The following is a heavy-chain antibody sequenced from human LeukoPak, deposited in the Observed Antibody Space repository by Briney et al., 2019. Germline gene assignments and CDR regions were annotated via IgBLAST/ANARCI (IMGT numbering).Heavy chain of an antibody. CDR3: ARDSRYDSSGHAP. CDR2: IHYGGSA. V-gene: IGHV4-34*01. CDR1: GGSFSGYY. D-gene: IGHD3-22*01. Sequence: SETLSLTCAVYGGSFSGYYWAWIRQPPGKGLEWIGSIHYGGSAYYGPTLRSRVTISVDTSKNQFSLKVSAVTAADTAVYYCARDSRYDSSGHAPWGQGTLVTVSS. J-gene: IGHJ5*02.